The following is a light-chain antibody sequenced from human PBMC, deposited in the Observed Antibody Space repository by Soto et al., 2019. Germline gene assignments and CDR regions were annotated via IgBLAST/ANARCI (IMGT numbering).Light chain of an antibody. J-gene: IGLJ1*01. V-gene: IGLV2-11*01. CDR3: CSYAGSYTHV. Sequence: QSALTQPRSVSGSPGQSVTTPCTGTSSDVGTYTHVSWYQQHPGKAPKLIIYDVIKRPSGVPDRFSGSKSGNTASLTISGLQAEDEADYYCCSYAGSYTHVFGTGTKVTVL. CDR2: DVI. CDR1: SSDVGTYTH.